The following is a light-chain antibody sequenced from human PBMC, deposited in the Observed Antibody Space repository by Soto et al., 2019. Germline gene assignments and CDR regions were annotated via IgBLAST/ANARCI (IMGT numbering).Light chain of an antibody. CDR1: SSDVGGYNQ. CDR3: GSYAGRYIYV. V-gene: IGLV2-11*01. Sequence: QSALTQPRSVSGSPGQSVTISCTGTSSDVGGYNQVSWYQQHPGKAPKLMIYDVSKRPSGVPDRFSGSKSGNTASLTISGLQAEDEADYYCGSYAGRYIYVFGTGTKLTVL. J-gene: IGLJ1*01. CDR2: DVS.